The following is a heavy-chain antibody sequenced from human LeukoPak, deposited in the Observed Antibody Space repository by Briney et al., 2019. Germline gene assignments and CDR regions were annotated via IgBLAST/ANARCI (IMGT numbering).Heavy chain of an antibody. Sequence: SETLSLTCTVSGYSISSGYYWGWIRQPPGKGLEWIGNIYHSGNTYYNPSLKSRVTLSVDTSKNWFSLRLTSVTAADTAVYYCASLTYDILTGYRDYWGQGTLVTVSS. V-gene: IGHV4-38-2*02. CDR1: GYSISSGYY. D-gene: IGHD3-9*01. J-gene: IGHJ4*02. CDR3: ASLTYDILTGYRDY. CDR2: IYHSGNT.